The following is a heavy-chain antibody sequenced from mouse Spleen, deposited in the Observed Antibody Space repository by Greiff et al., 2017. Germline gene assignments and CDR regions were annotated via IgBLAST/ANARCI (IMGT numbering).Heavy chain of an antibody. CDR1: GYTFTSYW. CDR3: ATHSYGVAY. CDR2: IDPSDSYT. V-gene: IGHV1-69*01. D-gene: IGHD2-12*01. J-gene: IGHJ3*01. Sequence: QVQLKQPGAELVMPGASVKLSCKASGYTFTSYWMHWVKQRPGQGLEWIGEIDPSDSYTNYNQKFKGKATLTVDKSSSTAYMQLSSLTSEDSAVYYCATHSYGVAYWGQGTLVTVSA.